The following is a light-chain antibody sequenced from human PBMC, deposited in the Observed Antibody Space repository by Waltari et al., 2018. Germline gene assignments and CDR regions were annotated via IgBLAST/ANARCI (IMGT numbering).Light chain of an antibody. Sequence: DIVMTQTPLSLHITPGEPASISCRSSQSLLHSNGNTYLHWYLQKPGQSPQLLIYGGSNRASGVPDRFSGSGSGTDFTLKISKVEAEDVGVYYCVQAIAFPWTFGQGTKVEIK. V-gene: IGKV2-40*01. CDR3: VQAIAFPWT. CDR1: QSLLHSNGNTY. J-gene: IGKJ1*01. CDR2: GGS.